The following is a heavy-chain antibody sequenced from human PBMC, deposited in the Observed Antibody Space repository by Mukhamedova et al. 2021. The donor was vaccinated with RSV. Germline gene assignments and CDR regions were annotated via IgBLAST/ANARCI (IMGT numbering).Heavy chain of an antibody. V-gene: IGHV3-33*01. D-gene: IGHD3-3*01. Sequence: GLEWVAVIWYDGSNKYYADSVKGRFTISRDNSKNTLYLRMNSLRAEDTAVYYCARDSRFLEWLLADWGQGTLVTVSS. J-gene: IGHJ4*02. CDR2: IWYDGSNK. CDR3: ARDSRFLEWLLAD.